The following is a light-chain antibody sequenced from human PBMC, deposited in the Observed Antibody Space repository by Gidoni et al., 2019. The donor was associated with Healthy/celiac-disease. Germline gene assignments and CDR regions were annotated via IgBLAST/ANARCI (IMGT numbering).Light chain of an antibody. CDR1: QSISSY. V-gene: IGKV1-39*01. Sequence: DIQMTQSPSSLSASVRDRVTITCRASQSISSYLNWYQQKPGKAPKLLIYAASSLQSGVPSRFSGSGSGTDFTLTISSLQPEDFATYYCQQSYSTPRWTFXXXTKVEIK. CDR2: AAS. J-gene: IGKJ1*01. CDR3: QQSYSTPRWT.